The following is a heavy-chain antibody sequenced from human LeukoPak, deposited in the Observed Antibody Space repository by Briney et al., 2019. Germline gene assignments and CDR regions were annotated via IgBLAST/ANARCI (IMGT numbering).Heavy chain of an antibody. CDR2: INPTRGGT. D-gene: IGHD1-20*01. Sequence: GASVKLSCKPSGYTFTAYYMPWVRQAPGQGLEWMGWINPTRGGTNYAQNSQGRVIMTSHTSIRTAYTALSRPISADPTVYYCARVKYNWNDGGYFDYWGRGTLVTVS. V-gene: IGHV1-2*02. CDR3: ARVKYNWNDGGYFDY. J-gene: IGHJ4*02. CDR1: GYTFTAYY.